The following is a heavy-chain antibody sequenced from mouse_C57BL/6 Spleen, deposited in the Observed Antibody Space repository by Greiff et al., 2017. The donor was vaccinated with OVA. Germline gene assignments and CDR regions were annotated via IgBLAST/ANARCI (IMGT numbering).Heavy chain of an antibody. D-gene: IGHD1-1*01. J-gene: IGHJ4*01. CDR1: GFSLTSYG. V-gene: IGHV2-2*01. Sequence: QVQLKQSGPGLVQPSQSLSITCTVSGFSLTSYGVHWVRQSPGKGLEWLGVIWSGGSTDYNAAFISRLSISMDNSKSQVFFKMNSLQADDTAIYYCARNKDYGSSPYYYAMDYWGQGTSVTVSS. CDR2: IWSGGST. CDR3: ARNKDYGSSPYYYAMDY.